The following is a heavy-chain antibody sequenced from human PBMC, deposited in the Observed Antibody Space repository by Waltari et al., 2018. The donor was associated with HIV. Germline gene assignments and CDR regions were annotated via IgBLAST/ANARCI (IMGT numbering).Heavy chain of an antibody. Sequence: QVQLQQWGAGLLKPSETLSLTCAVYGGSFSGYYWSWIRQPPGKGLGWIGEINHSGSTNYNPPLKSRVTISVDTSKNQFSLKLSSVTAADTAVYYCARGHILEWLFPLSDWGQGTLVTVSS. CDR2: INHSGST. D-gene: IGHD3-3*01. CDR3: ARGHILEWLFPLSD. J-gene: IGHJ4*02. CDR1: GGSFSGYY. V-gene: IGHV4-34*01.